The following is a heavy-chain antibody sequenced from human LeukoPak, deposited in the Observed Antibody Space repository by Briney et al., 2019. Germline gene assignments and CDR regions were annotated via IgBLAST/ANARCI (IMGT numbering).Heavy chain of an antibody. CDR2: INHSGST. D-gene: IGHD6-19*01. Sequence: SETLSLTCTVSGGSISSYYWSWIRQPPGKGLEWIGEINHSGSTNYNPSLKSRVTISVDTSKNQFSLKLSSVIAADTAVYYCARDTYVSGGDYWGQGTLVTVSS. V-gene: IGHV4-34*01. CDR1: GGSISSYY. J-gene: IGHJ4*02. CDR3: ARDTYVSGGDY.